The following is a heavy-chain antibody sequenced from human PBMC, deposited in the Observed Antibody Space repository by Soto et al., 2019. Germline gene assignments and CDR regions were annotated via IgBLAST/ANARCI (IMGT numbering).Heavy chain of an antibody. CDR1: GFSFSTSA. CDR3: SRDSYSAGYLCAPRD. J-gene: IGHJ4*02. Sequence: GGPLRLSCADSGFSFSTSAMHGERRAAGRALEWQPVRSSDGSKSHSADSVKGRFNISRENFQNTIYLQMNILRADDTALYYFSRDSYSAGYLCAPRDGGQGVQVTVSS. D-gene: IGHD5-18*01. V-gene: IGHV3-30-3*01. CDR2: RSSDGSKS.